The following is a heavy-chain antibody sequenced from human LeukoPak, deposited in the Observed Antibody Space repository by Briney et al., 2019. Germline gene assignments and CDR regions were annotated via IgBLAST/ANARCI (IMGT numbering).Heavy chain of an antibody. Sequence: ASVTVSCTVSGYTLTELSMHWVRQAPGKGLEWMGGFDPEDGETIYAQKFQGRVTMTEDTSTDTAYMELSSLRSEDTAVYYCATDIHAIFGVVIATWGQGTLVTVSS. CDR3: ATDIHAIFGVVIAT. D-gene: IGHD3-3*01. J-gene: IGHJ5*02. CDR1: GYTLTELS. CDR2: FDPEDGET. V-gene: IGHV1-24*01.